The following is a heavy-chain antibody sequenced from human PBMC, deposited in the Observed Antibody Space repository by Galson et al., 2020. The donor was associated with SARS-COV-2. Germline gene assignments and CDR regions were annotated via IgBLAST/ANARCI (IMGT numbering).Heavy chain of an antibody. CDR2: INHSGST. D-gene: IGHD5-12*01. Sequence: SETLSLTCAVYGGSFSGYYWSWIRQPPGKGLEWIGEINHSGSTNYNPSLKSRVTISVDTSKNQFSLKLSSVTAADTAVYYCARERRWLQFSRGYYYGMDVWGQGTTVTVSS. J-gene: IGHJ6*02. CDR3: ARERRWLQFSRGYYYGMDV. CDR1: GGSFSGYY. V-gene: IGHV4-34*01.